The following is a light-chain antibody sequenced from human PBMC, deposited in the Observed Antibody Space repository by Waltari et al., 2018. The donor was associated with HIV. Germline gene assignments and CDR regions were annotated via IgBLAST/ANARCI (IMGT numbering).Light chain of an antibody. Sequence: QSVLTQPPSASGTPGQSVTISCSGSNSNIGSNTVNWYQHLPGTAPKLLIYSTNQRPSGVPDRFSGSKSGTSASLSITGLQSEGEADYYCATWDDSLNGVVFGGGTKLIVL. CDR3: ATWDDSLNGVV. J-gene: IGLJ2*01. V-gene: IGLV1-44*01. CDR1: NSNIGSNT. CDR2: STN.